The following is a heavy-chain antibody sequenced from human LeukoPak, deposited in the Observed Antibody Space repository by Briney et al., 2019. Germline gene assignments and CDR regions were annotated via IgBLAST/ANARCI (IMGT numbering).Heavy chain of an antibody. J-gene: IGHJ4*02. V-gene: IGHV4-59*08. Sequence: SETLSLTGTVSGGSISSYYWSWIRQPPGKGLEWIGYIYYSGSTNYNPSLKSRVTISVDTSKNQFSLKLSSVTAADTAVYYCARLTRYCSGGSCYVYFDYWGQGTLVTVSS. CDR2: IYYSGST. CDR3: ARLTRYCSGGSCYVYFDY. D-gene: IGHD2-15*01. CDR1: GGSISSYY.